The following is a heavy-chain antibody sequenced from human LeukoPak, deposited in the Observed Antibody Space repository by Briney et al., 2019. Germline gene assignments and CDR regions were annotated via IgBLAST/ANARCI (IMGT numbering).Heavy chain of an antibody. CDR1: GGTFSSYA. CDR2: IIPIFGTA. J-gene: IGHJ4*02. D-gene: IGHD3-16*01. Sequence: ASVKVSCKASGGTFSSYAISWVRQAPGQGLEWMGGIIPIFGTANYAQKFQGRVTITADKSTSTAYMELRNLRSDDTAVYYCARGGPAARLITFGGVTDYWGQGTLVTVSS. CDR3: ARGGPAARLITFGGVTDY. V-gene: IGHV1-69*06.